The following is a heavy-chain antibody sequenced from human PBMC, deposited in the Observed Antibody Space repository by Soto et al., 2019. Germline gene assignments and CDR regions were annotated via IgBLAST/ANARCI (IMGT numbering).Heavy chain of an antibody. D-gene: IGHD3-9*01. V-gene: IGHV4-39*01. CDR3: PRLEGLATISSYFDF. J-gene: IGHJ4*02. CDR2: IYYRGNA. Sequence: PSETLSLTCSVSDDSINSDKYYWGWIRQPPGKGLEWIGSIYYRGNAYYNPSLQTRVTISLDKSKSQFSLKLNSVTAADSAVYFCPRLEGLATISSYFDFWGPGDXVTLPS. CDR1: DDSINSDKYY.